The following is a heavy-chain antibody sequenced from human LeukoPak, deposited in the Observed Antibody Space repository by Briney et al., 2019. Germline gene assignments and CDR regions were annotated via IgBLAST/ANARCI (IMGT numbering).Heavy chain of an antibody. V-gene: IGHV1-2*02. CDR1: GYTFTGYY. CDR3: ARRTCSSTSCYWEYFDY. Sequence: ASVKVSCKASGYTFTGYYIHWVRQAPGQGLEWMGWINPNSGGTNYAQKFQGRVTMTRDTSISTAYMELSRLRSDDTAVYYCARRTCSSTSCYWEYFDYWGQGTLVTVSS. J-gene: IGHJ4*02. CDR2: INPNSGGT. D-gene: IGHD2-2*01.